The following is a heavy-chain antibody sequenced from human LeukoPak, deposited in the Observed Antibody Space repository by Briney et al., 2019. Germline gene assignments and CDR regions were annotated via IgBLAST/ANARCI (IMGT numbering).Heavy chain of an antibody. CDR2: ISSNGGST. D-gene: IGHD1-1*01. CDR3: AREGPWRAPLGY. J-gene: IGHJ4*02. V-gene: IGHV3-64*01. Sequence: GGSLRLSCAASGFTFSSYAMHWVRQAPGKGLEYVSAISSNGGSTYYANSVKGRFTISRDNSKNTLYLQMGSLRAEDMAVYYCAREGPWRAPLGYWGQGTLDTVSS. CDR1: GFTFSSYA.